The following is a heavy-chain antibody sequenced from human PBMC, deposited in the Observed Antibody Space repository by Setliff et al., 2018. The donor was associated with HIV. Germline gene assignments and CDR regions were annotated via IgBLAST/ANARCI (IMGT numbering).Heavy chain of an antibody. D-gene: IGHD6-19*01. J-gene: IGHJ4*02. V-gene: IGHV4-39*07. CDR3: ARGSSGWTFDY. CDR1: GGSISSTSYY. Sequence: SETLSLTCNVSGGSISSTSYYWGWIRQPPGKGLEWIGSFHYSATTSYNPSLRSRVTISVDTSKNQFSLKLSSVTAADTAVYYCARGSSGWTFDYWGQGTLVTVSS. CDR2: FHYSATT.